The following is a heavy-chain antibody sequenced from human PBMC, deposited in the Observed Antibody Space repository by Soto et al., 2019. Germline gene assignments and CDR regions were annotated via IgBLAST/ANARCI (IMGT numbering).Heavy chain of an antibody. D-gene: IGHD3-9*01. Sequence: PGGSLRLSCATSGFTFSYYWISWVRQAPGRGLEWVAVISYDGSNKYYADSVKGRFTISRDNSKNTLYLQMNSLRAEDTAVYYCAKPGYDILTCYPVRINYYFDYWGQGTLVTVSS. CDR2: ISYDGSNK. CDR3: AKPGYDILTCYPVRINYYFDY. CDR1: GFTFSYYW. J-gene: IGHJ4*02. V-gene: IGHV3-30*18.